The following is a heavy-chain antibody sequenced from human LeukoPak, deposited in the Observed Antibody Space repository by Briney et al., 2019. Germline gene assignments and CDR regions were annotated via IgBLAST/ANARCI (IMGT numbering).Heavy chain of an antibody. J-gene: IGHJ4*02. CDR3: ARDPTNTSGRYAYHDY. V-gene: IGHV1-18*04. Sequence: GASVTVSCTASGYTFNHHGISWVRQAPGQGLEWMGWVSCFNGDTHYAQKFQGRVTMTRDTSTTTAYMELRNLRSDDTALYYCARDPTNTSGRYAYHDYWGQGTLVTVSS. CDR1: GYTFNHHG. D-gene: IGHD6-19*01. CDR2: VSCFNGDT.